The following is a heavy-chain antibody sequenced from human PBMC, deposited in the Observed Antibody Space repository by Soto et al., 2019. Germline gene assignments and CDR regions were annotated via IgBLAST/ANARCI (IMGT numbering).Heavy chain of an antibody. J-gene: IGHJ4*02. CDR1: GFTFSSYG. D-gene: IGHD6-19*01. V-gene: IGHV3-33*01. CDR3: ARDLSVAGTLGY. CDR2: IWYDGSNK. Sequence: PGGSLRLSCAASGFTFSSYGMHWVRQAPGKGLEWVAVIWYDGSNKYYADSVKGRFTISRDNSKNTLYLQMNSLRADDTAVYYCARDLSVAGTLGYWGQGTLVTVSS.